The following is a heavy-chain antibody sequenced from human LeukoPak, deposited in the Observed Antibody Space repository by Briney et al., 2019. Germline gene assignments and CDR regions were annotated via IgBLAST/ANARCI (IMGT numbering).Heavy chain of an antibody. CDR2: IDPSDSYT. CDR3: ARSIGYCSSTSRPNWFDP. V-gene: IGHV5-10-1*01. Sequence: GESLKISCKGSGYSFTSYWISWVRQMPGKGLEWMGRIDPSDSYTNYSPSFQGHVTISADKSISTAYLQWSSLKASDTAMYYCARSIGYCSSTSRPNWFDPWGQGTLVTVSS. CDR1: GYSFTSYW. D-gene: IGHD2-2*01. J-gene: IGHJ5*02.